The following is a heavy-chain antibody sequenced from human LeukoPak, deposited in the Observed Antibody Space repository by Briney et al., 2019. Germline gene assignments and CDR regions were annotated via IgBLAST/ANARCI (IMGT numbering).Heavy chain of an antibody. Sequence: GESLKISCKGSGYSFTSYWIGWVRQMPGKGLDWMGIIYPGDSDTRYSPSFQGQVNISADKSISTAYLQWSSLKASDTAMYYCARRRAYGSYYFDYWGQGTLVTVSS. V-gene: IGHV5-51*01. CDR1: GYSFTSYW. D-gene: IGHD3-10*01. J-gene: IGHJ4*02. CDR3: ARRRAYGSYYFDY. CDR2: IYPGDSDT.